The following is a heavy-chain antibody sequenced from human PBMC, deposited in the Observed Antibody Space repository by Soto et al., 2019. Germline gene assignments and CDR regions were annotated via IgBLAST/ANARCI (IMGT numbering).Heavy chain of an antibody. CDR2: ISASTRNT. D-gene: IGHD2-15*01. CDR3: ARCYCSVGSCYACWHFDL. CDR1: GYTFTNYA. Sequence: HVPLVQSGAEVKKPGASVKVSCQASGYTFTNYAISWVRQAPGQGLEWMGWISASTRNTDQAQNFQGRVTMTIDTSTNTANMELRSLRSDDTAVYYCARCYCSVGSCYACWHFDLWGRGTLVTVSS. J-gene: IGHJ2*01. V-gene: IGHV1-18*01.